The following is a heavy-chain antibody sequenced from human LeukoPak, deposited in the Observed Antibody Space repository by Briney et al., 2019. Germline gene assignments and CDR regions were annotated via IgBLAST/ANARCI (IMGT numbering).Heavy chain of an antibody. CDR1: GFTFSSYS. CDR3: ARDAAAAGTDYFDY. Sequence: PGGSLRLSCAASGFTFSSYSMNWVRQAPGKGLEWVSSISSSSGYIYYADSVKGRFTISRDNAKNSLYLQMNSLRAEDTAVYYCARDAAAAGTDYFDYWGQGTLVTVSS. J-gene: IGHJ4*02. V-gene: IGHV3-21*01. CDR2: ISSSSGYI. D-gene: IGHD6-13*01.